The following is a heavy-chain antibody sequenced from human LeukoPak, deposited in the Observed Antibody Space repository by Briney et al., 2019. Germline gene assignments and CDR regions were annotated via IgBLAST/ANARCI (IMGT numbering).Heavy chain of an antibody. V-gene: IGHV3-48*01. CDR1: GFTFSSYS. CDR3: ARVTRRVATIVFDY. J-gene: IGHJ4*02. CDR2: INNSSSTI. Sequence: GGSLRLSCAASGFTFSSYSMNWVRQAPGKGLEWVSYINNSSSTIYYADSVKGRFTISRDNAKNSLYLQMNSLRADDTAVYYCARVTRRVATIVFDYWGQGTLVTVSS. D-gene: IGHD5-12*01.